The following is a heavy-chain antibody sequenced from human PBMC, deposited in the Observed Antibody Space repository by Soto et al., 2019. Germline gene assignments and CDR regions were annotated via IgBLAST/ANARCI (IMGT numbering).Heavy chain of an antibody. J-gene: IGHJ6*02. Sequence: GGSLRLSCAASGFTFSNAWMSWVRQAPGKGLEWVGRIKSKTDGGRTDYAAPVKGRFTISRDDSKNTLYLQMNSLKTEDTAVYYCTTASYSSSWYYYYGMDVWGQGTTVTVSS. CDR2: IKSKTDGGRT. V-gene: IGHV3-15*01. CDR1: GFTFSNAW. CDR3: TTASYSSSWYYYYGMDV. D-gene: IGHD6-13*01.